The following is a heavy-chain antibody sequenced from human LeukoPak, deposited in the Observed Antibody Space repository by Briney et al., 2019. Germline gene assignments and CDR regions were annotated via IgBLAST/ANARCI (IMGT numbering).Heavy chain of an antibody. D-gene: IGHD7-27*01. J-gene: IGHJ4*01. CDR1: GGSISCYY. V-gene: IGHV4-59*01. Sequence: SETLSLTCTVSGGSISCYYWSWIRQPPGKGLEWIGYIYSSGSTNYNPPLKSRVTISVDASKNQFSLKLSSVTAADTAVYYCARVTVYWGLDYWGQGTLVTVSS. CDR3: ARVTVYWGLDY. CDR2: IYSSGST.